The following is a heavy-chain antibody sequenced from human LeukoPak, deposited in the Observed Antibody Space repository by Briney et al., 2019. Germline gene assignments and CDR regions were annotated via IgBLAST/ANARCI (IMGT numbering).Heavy chain of an antibody. D-gene: IGHD2-21*02. V-gene: IGHV3-48*04. CDR3: ASVVTAIQTDAFDI. J-gene: IGHJ3*02. Sequence: PTGGSLRLSCAASGFTFSSYSMNWVRQAPGKGLEWVSYISSSSSTIYYADSVKGRFTISRDNAKNSLYLQMNSLRAEDTAVYYCASVVTAIQTDAFDIWGQGTMVTVSS. CDR2: ISSSSSTI. CDR1: GFTFSSYS.